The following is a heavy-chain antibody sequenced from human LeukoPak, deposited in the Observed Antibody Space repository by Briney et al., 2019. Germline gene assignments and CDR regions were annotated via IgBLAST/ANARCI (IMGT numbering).Heavy chain of an antibody. D-gene: IGHD6-19*01. J-gene: IGHJ4*02. V-gene: IGHV3-23*01. CDR2: ISGSGGST. CDR3: AEVPAGIGYSSGWYYFDY. CDR1: GFTFSSYA. Sequence: PGGSLRLSCAASGFTFSSYAMSWVRQAPGKGLEWVSAISGSGGSTYYADSVKGRFTISRDNSKNTLYLQMNSLRAEDTAVYYCAEVPAGIGYSSGWYYFDYWGQGTLVTVSS.